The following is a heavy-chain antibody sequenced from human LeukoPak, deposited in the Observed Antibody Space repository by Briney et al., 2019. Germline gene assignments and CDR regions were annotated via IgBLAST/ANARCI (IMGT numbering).Heavy chain of an antibody. J-gene: IGHJ4*02. CDR3: ATERGDSPDY. Sequence: PGGSLRLSCAASGFTVSSNYMSWVRQGPGKGLEWVSGISGSGTNTYYADSVKGRFTISRDNSKNTLYLQMNNLRAEDTAVYYCATERGDSPDYWGQGTLVTVSS. CDR2: SGSGTNT. V-gene: IGHV3-53*01. D-gene: IGHD2-21*01. CDR1: GFTVSSNY.